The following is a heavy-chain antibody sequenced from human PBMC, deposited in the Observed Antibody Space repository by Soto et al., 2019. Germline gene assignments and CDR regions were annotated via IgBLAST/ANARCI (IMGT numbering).Heavy chain of an antibody. CDR3: VREPITMPRGEGNYYGMDV. Sequence: ASVKVSCKASGYTFSSYGISWVRQAPGQGLEWMAWINVYNGNTNYAQEFQGRVTMTTDTSTSTAYMELRSLRSDDTAVYYCVREPITMPRGEGNYYGMDVWGQGTTVTVSS. CDR2: INVYNGNT. CDR1: GYTFSSYG. J-gene: IGHJ6*02. D-gene: IGHD3-10*01. V-gene: IGHV1-18*01.